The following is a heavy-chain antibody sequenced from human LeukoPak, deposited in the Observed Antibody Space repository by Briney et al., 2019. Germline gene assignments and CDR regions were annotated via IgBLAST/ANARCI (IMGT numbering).Heavy chain of an antibody. V-gene: IGHV4-39*01. CDR1: GGSISSYY. CDR2: IYYSGST. J-gene: IGHJ3*02. CDR3: ARIPTNAVPSAHNGFDI. D-gene: IGHD6-19*01. Sequence: SETLSLTCIVSGGSISSYYWGWIRQPPGKGLEWIANIYYSGSTYYNPSLKSRVTISVDTSKNQFSLRLNSVTAADTSIYYCARIPTNAVPSAHNGFDIWGQGTMLTVSS.